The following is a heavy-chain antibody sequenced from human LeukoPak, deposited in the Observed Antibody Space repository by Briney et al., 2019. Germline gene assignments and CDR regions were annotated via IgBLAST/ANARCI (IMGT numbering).Heavy chain of an antibody. Sequence: GGSLRLSCAASGFTVSSNYMSWVRQAPGKGLEWVSVIYSGGSTYYADSVKGRFTISRDNSKNTLYLQMNSLRAEDTAVYYCAKDRYYDNTGDHYESEYWGQGTLVTVSS. CDR1: GFTVSSNY. V-gene: IGHV3-53*01. CDR3: AKDRYYDNTGDHYESEY. CDR2: IYSGGST. D-gene: IGHD3-22*01. J-gene: IGHJ4*02.